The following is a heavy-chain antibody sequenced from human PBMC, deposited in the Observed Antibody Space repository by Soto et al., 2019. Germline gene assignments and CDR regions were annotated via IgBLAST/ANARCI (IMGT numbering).Heavy chain of an antibody. CDR2: INHSGST. V-gene: IGHV4-34*01. CDR1: GGSFSGYY. Sequence: QVQLQQWGAGLLKPSETLSLTCAVYGGSFSGYYWNWIRQPPGKGLEWIGEINHSGSTNYNPSLKSRVTLSVATSKNQFSRKLSSVTAADTAVYYCARGWGRIFDYWGQGTLVTVSS. CDR3: ARGWGRIFDY. J-gene: IGHJ4*02. D-gene: IGHD7-27*01.